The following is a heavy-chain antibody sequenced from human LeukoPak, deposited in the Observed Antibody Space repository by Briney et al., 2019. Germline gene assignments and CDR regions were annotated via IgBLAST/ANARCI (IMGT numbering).Heavy chain of an antibody. V-gene: IGHV4-59*01. CDR2: IYFGGST. CDR3: AKSDFYYGSTYVMDA. Sequence: SETLSLTCIVSGDSIGTKYWSWVRQPPGRGLEWIGYIYFGGSTSYNPSFMSRLTISVDTSKNQFSLNLSSVTAADTAVYFCAKSDFYYGSTYVMDAWGQGTTVTVSS. D-gene: IGHD3-10*01. CDR1: GDSIGTKY. J-gene: IGHJ6*02.